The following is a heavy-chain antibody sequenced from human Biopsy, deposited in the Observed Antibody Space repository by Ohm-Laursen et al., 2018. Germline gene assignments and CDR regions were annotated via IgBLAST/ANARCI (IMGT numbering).Heavy chain of an antibody. J-gene: IGHJ4*02. Sequence: SLRLSCTASGFRFSSHTMSWVRQAPGKGLEWVSTITPSERSAFYASSVEGRFSVSRDNSKNILFLQMNGLRVDDTGVYYCAKLGHMVRAVTPDDFWGQGTLVIVSS. CDR1: GFRFSSHT. CDR3: AKLGHMVRAVTPDDF. CDR2: ITPSERSA. D-gene: IGHD3-10*01. V-gene: IGHV3-23*01.